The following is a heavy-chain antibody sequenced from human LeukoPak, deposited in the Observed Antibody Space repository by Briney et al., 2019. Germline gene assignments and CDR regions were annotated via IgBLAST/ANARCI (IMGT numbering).Heavy chain of an antibody. V-gene: IGHV4-34*01. CDR3: ARGITVVYYFDL. CDR1: GGSFSGYY. CDR2: IHYTGAT. Sequence: PSETLSLTCAVDGGSFSGYYWSWFRQPPGRGVEWIGEIHYTGATNYSPSLKGRVTISPGTSNNQVSLRMKSVTAADTAVYYCARGITVVYYFDLWGRGTLVTVSS. D-gene: IGHD1-20*01. J-gene: IGHJ2*01.